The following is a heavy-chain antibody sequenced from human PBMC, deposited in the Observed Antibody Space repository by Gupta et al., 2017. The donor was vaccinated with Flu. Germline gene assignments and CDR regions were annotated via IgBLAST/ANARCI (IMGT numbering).Heavy chain of an antibody. J-gene: IGHJ3*02. Sequence: EVQLLDSGGGLVQPGGSLRLSCAAPGFTFISQPVSWVRKAPGKGLEWGSAISGSGGVTYYADSVKGRFTISRDNSKNTLYLQMNSLSAEDTAVYYCAMKSGSSYNVDAFDIWGLGTMVIVSS. CDR3: AMKSGSSYNVDAFDI. CDR2: ISGSGGVT. V-gene: IGHV3-23*01. CDR1: GFTFISQP. D-gene: IGHD3-10*01.